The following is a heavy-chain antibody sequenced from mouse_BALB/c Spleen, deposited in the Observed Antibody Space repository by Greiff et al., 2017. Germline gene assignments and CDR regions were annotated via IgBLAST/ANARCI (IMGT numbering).Heavy chain of an antibody. V-gene: IGHV7-3*02. CDR3: ARGVSWFAY. CDR1: GFTFTDYY. CDR2: IRNKANGYTT. J-gene: IGHJ3*01. Sequence: EVKLMESGGGLVQPGGSLRLSCATSGFTFTDYYMSWVRQPPGKALEWLGFIRNKANGYTTEYSASVKGRFTISRDNSQSILYLQMNTLRAEDSATYYCARGVSWFAYWGQGTLVTVSA.